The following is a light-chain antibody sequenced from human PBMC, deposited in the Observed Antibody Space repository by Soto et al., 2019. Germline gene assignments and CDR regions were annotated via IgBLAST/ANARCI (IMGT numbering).Light chain of an antibody. J-gene: IGLJ2*01. Sequence: SYELTQPLSVSVALGQTARITCGGNNIGSKNVHWYQQKPGQAPVLVIYRDSNRPSGIPERFSGSNSGNTATLTISRVEAGDEADYYCQVWDISSGHVVFGGGTKLTVL. CDR1: NIGSKN. CDR2: RDS. CDR3: QVWDISSGHVV. V-gene: IGLV3-9*01.